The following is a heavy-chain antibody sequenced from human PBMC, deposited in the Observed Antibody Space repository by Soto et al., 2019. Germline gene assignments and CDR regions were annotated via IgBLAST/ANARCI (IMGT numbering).Heavy chain of an antibody. CDR2: ISDGGSDT. CDR3: AKGQSSSWYQTGGMDV. CDR1: EFAFSTYA. D-gene: IGHD6-13*01. Sequence: EVQLLESGGGLVQPGGSLRLSCAAAEFAFSTYAMTWVRQAPGKGLEWVSGISDGGSDTDYADSVKGRFTISRDNSKNTLYLQMNGLRADDTAVYYCAKGQSSSWYQTGGMDVWGRGTTVTDSS. V-gene: IGHV3-23*01. J-gene: IGHJ6*02.